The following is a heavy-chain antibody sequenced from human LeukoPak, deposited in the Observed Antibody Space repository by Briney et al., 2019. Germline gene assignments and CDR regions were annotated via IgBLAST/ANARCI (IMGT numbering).Heavy chain of an antibody. Sequence: GGSLRLSCAASGFIFNNYAMQWVRQAPGMGLEWVAFIRYDGGNTYYADSVKGRFTISRDNSKNTLYLQMNSLRAEDTAVYYCARGPSGYHNTGGQGTLVTASS. CDR2: IRYDGGNT. J-gene: IGHJ4*02. D-gene: IGHD5-12*01. CDR1: GFIFNNYA. CDR3: ARGPSGYHNT. V-gene: IGHV3-30*02.